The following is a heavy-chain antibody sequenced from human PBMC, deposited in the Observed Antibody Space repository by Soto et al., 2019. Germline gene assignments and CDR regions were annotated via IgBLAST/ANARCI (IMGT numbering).Heavy chain of an antibody. J-gene: IGHJ6*02. V-gene: IGHV4-34*01. CDR1: PRPPIRCA. Sequence: SQSRRRPWALYPRPPIRCARSRIRQPPGKGLEWIGEINQSGSTNYNPSLKSRVTISIDTSKTQFSLKVSSVTAADTAVYYCAQGRARLDVWGQGTTVS. CDR3: AQGRARLDV. CDR2: INQSGST.